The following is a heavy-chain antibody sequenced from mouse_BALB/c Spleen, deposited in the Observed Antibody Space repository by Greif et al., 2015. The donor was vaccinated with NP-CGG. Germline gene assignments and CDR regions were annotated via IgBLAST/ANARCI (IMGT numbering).Heavy chain of an antibody. Sequence: VKLQESGPGLVAPSQSLSITCTVSGFSLTSYGVHWVRQPPGKGLAWLGVIWAGGSTNYNSALMSRLSISKDNSKSQVFLKMNSLQTDDTAMYYCAREDDEAYWGQGTLVTVSA. V-gene: IGHV2-9*02. D-gene: IGHD2-12*01. J-gene: IGHJ3*01. CDR2: IWAGGST. CDR3: AREDDEAY. CDR1: GFSLTSYG.